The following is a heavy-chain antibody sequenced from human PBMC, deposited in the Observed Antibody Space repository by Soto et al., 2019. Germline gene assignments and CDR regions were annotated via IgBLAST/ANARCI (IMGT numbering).Heavy chain of an antibody. CDR3: ARDYGDFYFDY. J-gene: IGHJ4*02. D-gene: IGHD4-17*01. Sequence: LSLTCTVSGGSISSYYWSWIRQPPGKGLEWIGYIYYSGSTNYNPSLKSRVTISVDTSKNQFSLKLSSVTAADTAVYYCARDYGDFYFDYWGQGTLVTVSS. CDR1: GGSISSYY. CDR2: IYYSGST. V-gene: IGHV4-59*01.